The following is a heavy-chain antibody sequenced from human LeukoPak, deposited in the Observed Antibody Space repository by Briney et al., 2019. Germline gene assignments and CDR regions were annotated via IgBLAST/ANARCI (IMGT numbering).Heavy chain of an antibody. CDR3: AKDPRYGLLYFDY. Sequence: GGSLRLSCAASGFSFSSYAMSWVRHAPGKGLEWVSAISGSGGSTYYADSVKGRFTISRDNSKNTLYLQMNSLRAEDTAVYYCAKDPRYGLLYFDYWGQGTLVTVSS. V-gene: IGHV3-23*01. CDR2: ISGSGGST. J-gene: IGHJ4*02. D-gene: IGHD3-10*01. CDR1: GFSFSSYA.